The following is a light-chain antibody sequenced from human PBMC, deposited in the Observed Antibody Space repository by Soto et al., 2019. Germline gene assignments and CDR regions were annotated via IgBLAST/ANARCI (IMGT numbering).Light chain of an antibody. CDR2: GAS. CDR1: QSISSSY. V-gene: IGKV3-20*01. J-gene: IGKJ3*01. CDR3: QQYGSSPFT. Sequence: EIVLTQSPGTLSLSPGERATLSCRASQSISSSYLAWYHQRPGQAPRLLLHGASSKAAGIPDRFSGSGSGTDFTLTIKSLEPEDFALYFCQQYGSSPFTFGPGTQVEIK.